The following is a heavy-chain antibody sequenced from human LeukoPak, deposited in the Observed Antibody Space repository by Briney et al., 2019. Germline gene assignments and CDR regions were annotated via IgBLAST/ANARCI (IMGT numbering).Heavy chain of an antibody. J-gene: IGHJ4*02. Sequence: SETLSLTGTVSGGSISSYYWSWIRQPPGKGLEWIGYIYYSGSTNYNPSLKSRVTISVDTSKNQFSLKLSSVTAADTAVYYCARDSRSYGERSWYFDYWGQGTLVTVSS. CDR1: GGSISSYY. V-gene: IGHV4-59*01. CDR3: ARDSRSYGERSWYFDY. CDR2: IYYSGST. D-gene: IGHD4-17*01.